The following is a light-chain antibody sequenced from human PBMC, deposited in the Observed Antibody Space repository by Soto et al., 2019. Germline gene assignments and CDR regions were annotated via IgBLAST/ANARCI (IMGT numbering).Light chain of an antibody. V-gene: IGKV3D-20*02. CDR3: QTQINWPLT. CDR1: QSVSNNY. J-gene: IGKJ4*01. Sequence: ELVMTQSQATMSVSPGAIATLSCSASQSVSNNYLAWYKKKTGQAPRILIYGASNRATGIPDRLSGIGYGTDLTLTIRRLEPEELSLYEGQTQINWPLTVGGGNKVEIK. CDR2: GAS.